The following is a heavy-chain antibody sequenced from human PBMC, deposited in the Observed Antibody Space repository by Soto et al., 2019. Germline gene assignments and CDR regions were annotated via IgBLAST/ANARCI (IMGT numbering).Heavy chain of an antibody. V-gene: IGHV5-51*01. CDR3: ARLARICSSTSCYYYYYMDV. J-gene: IGHJ6*03. Sequence: PGESLKISCKGSGYSFTSYWIGWVRQMPGKGLEWMGIIYPGDSDTRYSPSFQGQVTISADKSISTAYLQWSSLKASDTAMYYCARLARICSSTSCYYYYYMDVWGKGTTVTVSS. D-gene: IGHD2-2*01. CDR1: GYSFTSYW. CDR2: IYPGDSDT.